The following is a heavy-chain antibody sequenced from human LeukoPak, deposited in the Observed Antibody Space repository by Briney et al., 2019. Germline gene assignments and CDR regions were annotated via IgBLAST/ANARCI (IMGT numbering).Heavy chain of an antibody. D-gene: IGHD4-11*01. J-gene: IGHJ5*02. CDR1: GFRFSSFG. CDR3: ARDSDYSGNGNGDWFDP. CDR2: ISNYFGVT. V-gene: IGHV1-18*04. Sequence: ASVKVSCKASGFRFSSFGVSWVRQAPGQGLEWMGWISNYFGVTHYAEKFEDRVTMTVDTSTTTVYMELRSLKYDDTAIYYCARDSDYSGNGNGDWFDPWSQGTVVIVSS.